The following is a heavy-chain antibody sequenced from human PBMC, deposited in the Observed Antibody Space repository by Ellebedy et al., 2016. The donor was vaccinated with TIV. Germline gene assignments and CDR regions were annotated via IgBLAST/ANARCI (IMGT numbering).Heavy chain of an antibody. Sequence: SETLSLTCTVSGDSISTSTYYWGWIRQPPGKDLEWIGTIYSTGNTYYNPSLKSRLSISVATSKKQFSLRLSSVTAADTAIYYCARNLVIFTFDKWYFDLWGRGTLVTVSS. CDR3: ARNLVIFTFDKWYFDL. CDR1: GDSISTSTYY. D-gene: IGHD3/OR15-3a*01. J-gene: IGHJ2*01. V-gene: IGHV4-39*01. CDR2: IYSTGNT.